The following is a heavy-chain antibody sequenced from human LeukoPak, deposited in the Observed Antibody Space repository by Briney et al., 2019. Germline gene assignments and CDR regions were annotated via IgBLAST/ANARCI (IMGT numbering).Heavy chain of an antibody. CDR2: IYSSGTT. D-gene: IGHD7-27*01. Sequence: GGSLRLSCAASGFTVSSNYMSWVRQAPGKGLEWVSIIYSSGTTYYADSVKGRFTISRDNSKNTVYLQMNSLRAEDTAVYYCARDKGLSGDAFDIWGQGTMVTVSS. CDR3: ARDKGLSGDAFDI. J-gene: IGHJ3*02. CDR1: GFTVSSNY. V-gene: IGHV3-53*01.